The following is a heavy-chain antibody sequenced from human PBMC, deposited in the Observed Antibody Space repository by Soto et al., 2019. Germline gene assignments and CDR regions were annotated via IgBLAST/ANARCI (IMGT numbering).Heavy chain of an antibody. D-gene: IGHD1-1*01. V-gene: IGHV3-48*02. Sequence: PGGSLRLSCAASGFPFSFYSMNWVRQAPGKGLKWISYITSTSSAINYAEYVRGRFTNSRDNAMRSLFLHMNSLRDEDTAFYYCAMDGKGAAYTHGPYYFDYWGQGALVTVSS. CDR2: ITSTSSAI. CDR3: AMDGKGAAYTHGPYYFDY. J-gene: IGHJ4*02. CDR1: GFPFSFYS.